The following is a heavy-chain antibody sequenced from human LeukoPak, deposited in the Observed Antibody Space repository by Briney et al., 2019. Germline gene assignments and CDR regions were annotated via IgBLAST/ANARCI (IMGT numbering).Heavy chain of an antibody. J-gene: IGHJ4*02. V-gene: IGHV4-4*07. CDR1: GGSISSYY. CDR2: IYTSGST. CDR3: ARVDCCSTSCYSYFDY. D-gene: IGHD2-2*02. Sequence: MPSETLSLTCTVAGGSISSYYWSWIRQPAGKGLEWIGRIYTSGSTNYNPSLKSRVTMSVDTSKNQFSLKLSSVTAADTAVYYCARVDCCSTSCYSYFDYWGQGTLVTVSS.